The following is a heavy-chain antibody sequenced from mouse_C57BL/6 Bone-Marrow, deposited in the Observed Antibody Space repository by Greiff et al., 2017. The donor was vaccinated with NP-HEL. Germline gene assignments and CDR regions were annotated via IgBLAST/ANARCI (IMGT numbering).Heavy chain of an antibody. J-gene: IGHJ3*01. CDR1: GYTFTTYW. D-gene: IGHD1-1*01. CDR3: ARKAYYGRSYEFAY. V-gene: IGHV1-50*01. Sequence: VKPGASVKLSCKASGYTFTTYWMQWVKQRPGQGLEWIGEIDPSDSYTNYNQKFKGKATLTVDTSSSTAYMQLSSLTSEDSAVYYCARKAYYGRSYEFAYWGQGTLVTVSA. CDR2: IDPSDSYT.